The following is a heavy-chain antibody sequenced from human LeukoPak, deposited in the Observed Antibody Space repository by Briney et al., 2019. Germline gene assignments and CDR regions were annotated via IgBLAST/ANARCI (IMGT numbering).Heavy chain of an antibody. J-gene: IGHJ4*02. CDR3: ARQGVRGVPDY. D-gene: IGHD3-10*01. V-gene: IGHV4-59*08. CDR1: GGSISSYY. Sequence: TSETLSLTCTVSGGSISSYYWSWIRQPPGKGLEWIGYIYYSGSTNYNPSLKSRVTISVDTSKNQFSLKLSSVTAADTAVYYCARQGVRGVPDYWAREPWSPSPQ. CDR2: IYYSGST.